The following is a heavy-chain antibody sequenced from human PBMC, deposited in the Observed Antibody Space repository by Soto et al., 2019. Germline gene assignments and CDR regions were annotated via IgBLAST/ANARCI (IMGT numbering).Heavy chain of an antibody. V-gene: IGHV3-23*01. J-gene: IGHJ4*02. D-gene: IGHD3-16*02. CDR2: IVGSGGNT. Sequence: PGGSLRLSCAASGFTFSTYVMSWVRQAPGKGLEWVSGIVGSGGNTYYADSVKGRFTISRDNSKNTLYLQMNSLRAEDAAVYYCAKFSSASFQVVDYWGQGTPVTVSS. CDR3: AKFSSASFQVVDY. CDR1: GFTFSTYV.